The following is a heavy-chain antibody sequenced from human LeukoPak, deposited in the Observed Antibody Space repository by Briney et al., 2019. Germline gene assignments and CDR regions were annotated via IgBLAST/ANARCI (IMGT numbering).Heavy chain of an antibody. V-gene: IGHV4-31*03. Sequence: PSETLSLTCSVSGGSISSSSNYWGWIRQPPGKGLEWIGYIYYSGSTYYNPSLKSRVTISVDTSKNQFSLKLSSVTAADTAVYYCASSYYYVFDYWGQGTLVTVSS. CDR1: GGSISSSSNY. D-gene: IGHD3-10*02. CDR3: ASSYYYVFDY. J-gene: IGHJ4*02. CDR2: IYYSGST.